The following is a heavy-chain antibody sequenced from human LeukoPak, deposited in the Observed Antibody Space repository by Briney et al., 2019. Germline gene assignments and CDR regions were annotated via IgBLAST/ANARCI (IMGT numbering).Heavy chain of an antibody. CDR2: ISSSGSTI. Sequence: GGSLRLSCAASGFTFSSYSMNWVRQAPGKGLEWVSYISSSGSTIYYADSVKGRFTISRDNAKNSLYLQMNSLRAEDTAVYYCARDWPTGTEGFDYWGQGTLVTVSS. CDR3: ARDWPTGTEGFDY. J-gene: IGHJ4*02. CDR1: GFTFSSYS. V-gene: IGHV3-48*04. D-gene: IGHD1-1*01.